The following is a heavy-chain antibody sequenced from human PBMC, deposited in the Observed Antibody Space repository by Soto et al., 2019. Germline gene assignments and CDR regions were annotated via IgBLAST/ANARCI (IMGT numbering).Heavy chain of an antibody. Sequence: ASVKVSCKSSGYIFSDYYIHWVRRGRVQGLELMRRVDSRNGGTKYAQRFQDSLTMTTDTSSLTALLEVRRLRLDDTGVCFCSRVLQRIVISAWVRGXLFTVYS. CDR1: GYIFSDYY. J-gene: IGHJ4*02. D-gene: IGHD3-16*02. CDR3: SRVLQRIVISA. V-gene: IGHV1-2*02. CDR2: VDSRNGGT.